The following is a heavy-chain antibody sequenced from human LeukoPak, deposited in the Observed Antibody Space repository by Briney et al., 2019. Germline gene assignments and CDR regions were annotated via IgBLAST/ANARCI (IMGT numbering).Heavy chain of an antibody. Sequence: PSETLSLTCTVSGGSISSGSYYWSWIRQPAGKGLEWIGRIYTSGSTNYNPSLKSRVTISVDTSKNQFSLKLSSVTAADTAVYYCARDKQWPVSYYYYGMDVWGQGTTVTVSS. V-gene: IGHV4-61*02. CDR2: IYTSGST. CDR3: ARDKQWPVSYYYYGMDV. CDR1: GGSISSGSYY. D-gene: IGHD6-19*01. J-gene: IGHJ6*02.